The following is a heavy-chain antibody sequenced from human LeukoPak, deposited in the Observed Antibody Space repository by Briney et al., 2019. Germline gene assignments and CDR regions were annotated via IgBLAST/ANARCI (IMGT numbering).Heavy chain of an antibody. CDR2: VDPEDGET. V-gene: IGHV1-24*01. CDR1: GYTLTELS. Sequence: ASVKVSCKVSGYTLTELSMHWVRHAPGKGLEWMGVVDPEDGETIYGQKFQGRVTMTEDTSTDTAYMELSSLRSEDTAVYYCATVHYDYVWGSYRPDAFDIWGQGTMVTVSS. CDR3: ATVHYDYVWGSYRPDAFDI. D-gene: IGHD3-16*02. J-gene: IGHJ3*02.